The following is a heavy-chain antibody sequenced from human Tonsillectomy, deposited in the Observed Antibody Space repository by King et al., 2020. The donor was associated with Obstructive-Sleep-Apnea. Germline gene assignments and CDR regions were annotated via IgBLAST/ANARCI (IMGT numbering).Heavy chain of an antibody. D-gene: IGHD3-22*01. CDR2: IITIFCTA. Sequence: VQLVESGAEVKKPGSSVKVSCKASGGTFSSYAISWVRQAPGQGLEWMGGIITIFCTANYAQKFQGRVTSTADESTRTAYMALSSLTSEDTAVYYCARGLYYYDSSGFRRQDAFDIWGQGTMVTVSS. CDR3: ARGLYYYDSSGFRRQDAFDI. J-gene: IGHJ3*02. CDR1: GGTFSSYA. V-gene: IGHV1-69*01.